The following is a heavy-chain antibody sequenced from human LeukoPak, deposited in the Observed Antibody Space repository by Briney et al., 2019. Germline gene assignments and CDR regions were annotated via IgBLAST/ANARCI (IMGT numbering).Heavy chain of an antibody. CDR1: GGSISSSNYY. V-gene: IGHV4-39*01. D-gene: IGHD5-18*01. Sequence: ETLSLPCTVSGGSISSSNYYWGWIRQPPGKGLEWIGNIYYSGSTYFNPSLKSRVTISVDTSKNHFSLKLSSVTAADTAVYYCARHEIQLWYFDYWGQGTLVTVSS. J-gene: IGHJ4*02. CDR2: IYYSGST. CDR3: ARHEIQLWYFDY.